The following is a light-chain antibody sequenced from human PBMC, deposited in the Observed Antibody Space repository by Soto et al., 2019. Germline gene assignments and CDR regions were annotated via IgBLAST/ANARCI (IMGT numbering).Light chain of an antibody. V-gene: IGKV3-20*01. CDR3: QQYGSSPLT. CDR1: QSGSSSY. CDR2: GAS. Sequence: EIVLTQSPGTLSLSPGERATLSCRASQSGSSSYLAWYQQKPGQAPRLLIYGASSRATGIPDRFSGRGSGTDFALTISRLEPEDFAVYYCQQYGSSPLTFGGGTKVEIK. J-gene: IGKJ4*01.